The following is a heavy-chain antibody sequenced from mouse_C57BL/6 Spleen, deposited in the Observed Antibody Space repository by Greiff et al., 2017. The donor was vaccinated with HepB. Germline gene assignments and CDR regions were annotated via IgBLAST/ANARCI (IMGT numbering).Heavy chain of an antibody. CDR3: ARGYYGSSYGPPAAWFAY. Sequence: EVQLVESGGGLVKPGGSLKLSCAASGFTFSSYAMSWVRQTPEKRLEWVATISDGGSYTYYPDNVKGRFTISRDNAKNNLYLQMSHLKSEDTAMYYCARGYYGSSYGPPAAWFAYWGQGTLVTVSA. V-gene: IGHV5-4*01. D-gene: IGHD1-1*01. CDR1: GFTFSSYA. J-gene: IGHJ3*01. CDR2: ISDGGSYT.